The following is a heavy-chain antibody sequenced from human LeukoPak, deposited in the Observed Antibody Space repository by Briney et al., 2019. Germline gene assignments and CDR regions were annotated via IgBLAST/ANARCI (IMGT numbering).Heavy chain of an antibody. Sequence: GESLKISCEGSGYTFTSYWIAWVRQMPGKGLEWMGIIYPGDSDTRYSPSFQGQVTISADKSISTAYLQWSSLKASDTAMYYCARQSPLADILTGYYIDWGQGTLVTVSS. CDR2: IYPGDSDT. V-gene: IGHV5-51*01. J-gene: IGHJ4*02. CDR3: ARQSPLADILTGYYID. CDR1: GYTFTSYW. D-gene: IGHD3-9*01.